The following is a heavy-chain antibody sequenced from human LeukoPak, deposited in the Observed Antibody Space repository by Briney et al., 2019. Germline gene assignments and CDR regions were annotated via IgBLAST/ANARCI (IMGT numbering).Heavy chain of an antibody. V-gene: IGHV4-61*02. D-gene: IGHD5-18*01. CDR2: IYTSGST. CDR3: ARPVDTAMGRGWFDP. Sequence: SETLSLTCTVSGNSISSGDYYWSWIRQPAGKGLEWIGRIYTSGSTTYNPSLKSRVTISGDTSENQFSLKLSSVTAADTAVYYCARPVDTAMGRGWFDPWGQGTLVTVSS. J-gene: IGHJ5*02. CDR1: GNSISSGDYY.